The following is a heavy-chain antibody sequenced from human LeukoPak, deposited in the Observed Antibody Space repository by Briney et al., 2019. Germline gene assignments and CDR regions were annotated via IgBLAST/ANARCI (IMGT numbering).Heavy chain of an antibody. Sequence: GASVKVSCKASGYTFTSYAMHWVRQAPGQRLEWMGWINAGNGNTKYSQKFQGRVTITRDTSASTAYMELSSLRSEDTAVYYCATTKQQLVSSDWYFDLWGRGTLVTVSS. CDR2: INAGNGNT. D-gene: IGHD6-13*01. V-gene: IGHV1-3*01. CDR1: GYTFTSYA. J-gene: IGHJ2*01. CDR3: ATTKQQLVSSDWYFDL.